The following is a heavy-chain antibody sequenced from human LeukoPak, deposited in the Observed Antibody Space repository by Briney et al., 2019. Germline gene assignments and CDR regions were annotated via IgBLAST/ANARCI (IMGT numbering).Heavy chain of an antibody. V-gene: IGHV1-46*01. D-gene: IGHD3-10*01. Sequence: GASVKASCKASGYTLTSYYLHWVRQAPGQGLEWMAIINPSGGSTSHAQKFQGRVTMTRDTSASTVYMELSSLRSEDTAVYYCARSRYYYGSGSYSRTHNWFDPWGQGTLVTVSS. CDR3: ARSRYYYGSGSYSRTHNWFDP. J-gene: IGHJ5*02. CDR1: GYTLTSYY. CDR2: INPSGGST.